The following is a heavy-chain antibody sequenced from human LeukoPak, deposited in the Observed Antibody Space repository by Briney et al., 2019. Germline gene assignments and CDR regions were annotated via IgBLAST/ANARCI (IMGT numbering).Heavy chain of an antibody. D-gene: IGHD6-6*01. J-gene: IGHJ4*02. CDR2: ISFSSSTI. CDR1: GLTFSTNS. Sequence: GGSLRLSCAAAGLTFSTNSMNWVRQAPGKGLEWGSYISFSSSTIYYADSVKGRFTISRDNGKNLLYLQMNSLRAEDTAVYYCAREAPRGTSSNPYYFDSWGQGTLVTVSS. V-gene: IGHV3-48*01. CDR3: AREAPRGTSSNPYYFDS.